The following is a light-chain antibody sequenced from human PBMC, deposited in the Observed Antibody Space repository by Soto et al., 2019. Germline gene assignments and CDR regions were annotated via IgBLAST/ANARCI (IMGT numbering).Light chain of an antibody. J-gene: IGKJ1*01. Sequence: EGVLTQSPGTLSLSPGQRVTLSCRASQSVASSYLAWYQQKPGRAPRLLFYSASSRATGIPDRFSGSGSGTDFTLTISRLEPEGLAVYYCHRFGRLPETLGQGTNVDI. CDR3: HRFGRLPET. CDR2: SAS. CDR1: QSVASSY. V-gene: IGKV3-20*01.